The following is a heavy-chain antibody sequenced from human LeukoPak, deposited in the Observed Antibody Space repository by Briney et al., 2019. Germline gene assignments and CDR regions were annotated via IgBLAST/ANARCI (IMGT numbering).Heavy chain of an antibody. CDR3: AKEGDSSSWYKNYYYYYGMDV. V-gene: IGHV3-30*18. D-gene: IGHD6-13*01. CDR1: GFTFSSYG. J-gene: IGHJ6*02. CDR2: ISYDGSNK. Sequence: GGSLRLSCAASGFTFSSYGMHWVRQAPGKGLEWVAVISYDGSNKYYADSVKGRFTISRDNSKNTLYLQMNSLRAEDTAVYYCAKEGDSSSWYKNYYYYYGMDVWGQGTTVTVPS.